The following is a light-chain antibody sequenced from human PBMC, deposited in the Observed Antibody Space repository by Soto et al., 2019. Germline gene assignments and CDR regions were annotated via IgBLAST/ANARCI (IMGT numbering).Light chain of an antibody. J-gene: IGLJ1*01. CDR2: EGS. Sequence: QSVLTQPASVSGSPGQSITISCTGSSSDVGGYNLVSWYQHHPGKAPKLIFYEGSQRPSGVSNRFFGSKSGNTASLTISGLQAEDEADYHCCSYAGSSSYVFGTGTKLTVL. CDR3: CSYAGSSSYV. V-gene: IGLV2-23*01. CDR1: SSDVGGYNL.